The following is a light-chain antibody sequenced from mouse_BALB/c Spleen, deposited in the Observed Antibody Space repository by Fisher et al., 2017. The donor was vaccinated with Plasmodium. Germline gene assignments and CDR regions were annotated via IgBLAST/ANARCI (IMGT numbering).Light chain of an antibody. J-gene: IGKJ5*01. CDR3: FQSTHLPFT. CDR2: KVS. CDR1: QSLVHSYGSTY. Sequence: DIVLTQSPLSLPVSLGDQASISCRSSQSLVHSYGSTYLHWYLQKPGQSPKLLIYKVSNRFSVVPDRFSGSGSGTDFTLKISRVEAEDLGVYYCFQSTHLPFTFGAGTKLELK. V-gene: IGKV1-110*01.